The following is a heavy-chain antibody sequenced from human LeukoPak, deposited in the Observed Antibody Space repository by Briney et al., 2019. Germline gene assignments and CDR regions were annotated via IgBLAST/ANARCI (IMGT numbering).Heavy chain of an antibody. J-gene: IGHJ2*01. CDR2: IKQDGSEK. Sequence: GGSLRLSCAVSGFTFGSYWMSCVRQAPGKGLEWVANIKQDGSEKYYVDSVKSRFTISRDNAKNSLYLQMNSLRAEDTAVYYCARDYDYVWGSYRHWYFDPWGRGTLVTVSS. CDR3: ARDYDYVWGSYRHWYFDP. V-gene: IGHV3-7*05. D-gene: IGHD3-16*02. CDR1: GFTFGSYW.